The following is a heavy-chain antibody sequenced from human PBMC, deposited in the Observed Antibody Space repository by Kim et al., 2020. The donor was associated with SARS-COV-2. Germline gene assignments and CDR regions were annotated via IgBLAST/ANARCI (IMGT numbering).Heavy chain of an antibody. Sequence: GGSLRLSCAASGFAFSSSAMSWVRQLPNKGLEWVSTISGRGDITYYADSVRGRFTISRDNSKNTVSLQMNSLSVEDTALYYCARDGAPVFHLGFDFWCQGIMLTVSS. V-gene: IGHV3-23*01. J-gene: IGHJ4*02. CDR1: GFAFSSSA. CDR3: ARDGAPVFHLGFDF. D-gene: IGHD3-16*01. CDR2: ISGRGDIT.